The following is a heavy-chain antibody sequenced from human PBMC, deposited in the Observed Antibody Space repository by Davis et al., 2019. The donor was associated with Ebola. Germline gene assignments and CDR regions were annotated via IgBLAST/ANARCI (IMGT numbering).Heavy chain of an antibody. V-gene: IGHV3-7*03. Sequence: GSLRLSCAASGFTFSNAWMNWVRQAPGKGLEWVANIKQDGSEKYYVDSVKGRFSISRDNAKNSLYLQMNSLRAEDTAVYYCARVTKFWGMPDVANWFDPWGQGTLVTVSS. CDR2: IKQDGSEK. J-gene: IGHJ5*02. CDR1: GFTFSNAW. D-gene: IGHD3-16*01. CDR3: ARVTKFWGMPDVANWFDP.